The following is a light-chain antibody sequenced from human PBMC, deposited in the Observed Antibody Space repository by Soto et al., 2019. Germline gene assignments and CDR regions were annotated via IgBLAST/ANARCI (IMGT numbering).Light chain of an antibody. J-gene: IGLJ3*02. CDR1: TSNIESHP. Sequence: QSVLTQPPSASGTPGQRIIISCSGSTSNIESHPVNWFQQVPGAAPKLLIKTNNQRPSGVPDRFSGSKSGASASLAISGLQSEDEATYYCAVWDDGLDAWMFGGGTKVTVL. V-gene: IGLV1-44*01. CDR2: TNN. CDR3: AVWDDGLDAWM.